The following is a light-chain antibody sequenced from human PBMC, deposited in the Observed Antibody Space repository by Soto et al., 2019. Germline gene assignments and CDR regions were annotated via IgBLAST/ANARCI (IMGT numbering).Light chain of an antibody. V-gene: IGLV2-14*01. CDR2: EVS. Sequence: QSALTQPPSVSGSPGQSITISCTGTSSDVGGYNYVSWYQQHPGKVPKVMIFEVSNRPSGISNRFSGSKSGNTAALTISGLKAEDEADYYCSSYTTSGTLVFGGGTKLTVL. CDR3: SSYTTSGTLV. J-gene: IGLJ2*01. CDR1: SSDVGGYNY.